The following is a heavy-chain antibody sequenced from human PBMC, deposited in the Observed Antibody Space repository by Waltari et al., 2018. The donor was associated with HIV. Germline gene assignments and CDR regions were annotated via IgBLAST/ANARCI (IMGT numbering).Heavy chain of an antibody. CDR1: GGSISSSCYS. V-gene: IGHV4-39*01. CDR3: ARHLRGHGFLANLYYFDF. Sequence: LQLQESGPVLVTPSETLSLPCTVPGGSISSSCYSWGWLRQPPGKGLDWIGNIYYSGSAYYNPSLQSRVTIAVDTSKNQFSLRLNSVTASDTAVYFCARHLRGHGFLANLYYFDFWGQGALVTVSS. D-gene: IGHD3-16*01. CDR2: IYYSGSA. J-gene: IGHJ4*02.